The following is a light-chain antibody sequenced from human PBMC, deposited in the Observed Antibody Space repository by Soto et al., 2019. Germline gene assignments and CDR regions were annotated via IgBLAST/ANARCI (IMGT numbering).Light chain of an antibody. CDR1: SSDVGKYNL. Sequence: QSVLTQTASVSGSRGQSITISCTGTSSDVGKYNLVSWYQQYPGTAPKLMIYEDIKRPSGVSHRFSGSKSGNTASLTISGLQAEDEATYYCCSYAGSSTVVFGGGTKLTVL. CDR3: CSYAGSSTVV. V-gene: IGLV2-23*01. CDR2: EDI. J-gene: IGLJ3*02.